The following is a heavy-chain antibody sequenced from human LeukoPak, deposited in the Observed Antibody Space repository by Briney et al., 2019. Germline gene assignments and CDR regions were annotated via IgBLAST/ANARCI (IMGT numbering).Heavy chain of an antibody. CDR3: AKSDIIVVSDAKGNWFDP. V-gene: IGHV3-30*02. CDR1: GFPFSSYG. J-gene: IGHJ5*02. CDR2: IRNDGSMK. D-gene: IGHD2-2*01. Sequence: PGGSLRLSCAASGFPFSSYGMLWVRQAPGKGGEGVAFIRNDGSMKYYADSVKGRFTISRDNSKNTLYLQMNTLRTEDMAVYYCAKSDIIVVSDAKGNWFDPWGQGSLVTVSS.